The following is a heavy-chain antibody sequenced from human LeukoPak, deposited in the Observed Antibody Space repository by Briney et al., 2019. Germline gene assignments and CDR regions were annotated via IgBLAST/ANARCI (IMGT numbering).Heavy chain of an antibody. D-gene: IGHD1-26*01. CDR2: IYTSGST. CDR3: AGLSGSSFTFDY. J-gene: IGHJ4*02. Sequence: SETLSLTCTVSGGSISSGSYYWSWIRQPAGKGLEWIGRIYTSGSTNYNPSLKSRVTISVDTSKNQFSLKLSSVTAADTAVYYCAGLSGSSFTFDYWGQGTLVTVSS. V-gene: IGHV4-61*02. CDR1: GGSISSGSYY.